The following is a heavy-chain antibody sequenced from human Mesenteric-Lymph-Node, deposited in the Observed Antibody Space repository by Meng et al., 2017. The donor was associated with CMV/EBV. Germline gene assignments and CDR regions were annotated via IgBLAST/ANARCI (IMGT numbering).Heavy chain of an antibody. D-gene: IGHD3-10*01. CDR1: SFRGYC. V-gene: IGHV4-34*01. CDR3: ARWRGTYYYGSGSRNWFDP. CDR2: INHSGST. Sequence: SFRGYCWSWIRQPPGKGLEWIGEINHSGSTNYNPSLKSRVTISVDTSKNQFSLKLSSVTAADTAVYYCARWRGTYYYGSGSRNWFDPWGQGTLVTVSS. J-gene: IGHJ5*02.